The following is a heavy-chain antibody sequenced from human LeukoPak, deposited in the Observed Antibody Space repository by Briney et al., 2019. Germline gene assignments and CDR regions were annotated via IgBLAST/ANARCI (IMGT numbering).Heavy chain of an antibody. CDR1: GYSFTSFW. CDR2: ISPGDSDT. J-gene: IGHJ4*02. Sequence: GESLKISCKGSGYSFTSFWIGWVRQMRGKGLEWMGFISPGDSDTRYRPSFQGQVIISVDKSINTAYLQWSSLKASDTAMYYCARIPRVQPLHYFDYWGQGTLVTVSS. V-gene: IGHV5-51*01. D-gene: IGHD1-14*01. CDR3: ARIPRVQPLHYFDY.